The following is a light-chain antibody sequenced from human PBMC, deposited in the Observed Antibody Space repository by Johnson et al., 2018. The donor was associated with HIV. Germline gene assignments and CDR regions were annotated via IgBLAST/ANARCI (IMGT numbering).Light chain of an antibody. CDR1: SSNIGNNY. J-gene: IGLJ1*01. CDR2: DNN. V-gene: IGLV1-51*01. Sequence: SVLTQPPSVSAAPGQKVTISCSGSSSNIGNNYVSWYQQLPGTAPKLLIYDNNKRPSGIPDRFSGSKSGTSATLGITGLQTGDEADYYCGTWDSSLSAAGVVGTGTKVTVL. CDR3: GTWDSSLSAAGV.